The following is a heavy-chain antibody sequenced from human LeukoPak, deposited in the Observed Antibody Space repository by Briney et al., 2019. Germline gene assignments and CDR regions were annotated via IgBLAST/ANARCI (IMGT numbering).Heavy chain of an antibody. V-gene: IGHV1-2*02. CDR1: GYTFTGYY. CDR2: INPNSGGT. Sequence: GASMKVSCKASGYTFTGYYMHWVRQAPGQGLEWMGWINPNSGGTNYAQKFQGRVTMTRDTSISTAYMELSRLRSDDTAVYYCASSITMIVVVTPAPNFDYWGPGTLVTVSS. J-gene: IGHJ4*02. D-gene: IGHD3-22*01. CDR3: ASSITMIVVVTPAPNFDY.